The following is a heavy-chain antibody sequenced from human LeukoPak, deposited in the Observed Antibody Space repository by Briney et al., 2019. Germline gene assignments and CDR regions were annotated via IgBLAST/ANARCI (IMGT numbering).Heavy chain of an antibody. CDR2: IYPGDSDT. CDR3: VRPQGSWSNNEYYFDY. Sequence: GESLKISCKGSGYSFTSYWIGWVRQMPGKGLEWMGIIYPGDSDTRYSPSFQGQVTISADKSISTAYLQWSSLKASDTAMYYCVRPQGSWSNNEYYFDYWGQGTLVTVSS. CDR1: GYSFTSYW. V-gene: IGHV5-51*01. D-gene: IGHD1/OR15-1a*01. J-gene: IGHJ4*02.